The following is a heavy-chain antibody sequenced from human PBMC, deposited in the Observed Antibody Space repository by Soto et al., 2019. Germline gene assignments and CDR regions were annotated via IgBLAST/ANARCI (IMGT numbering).Heavy chain of an antibody. V-gene: IGHV3-7*01. CDR3: ARGWGYFDSSGFPYLYAMDV. D-gene: IGHD3-22*01. CDR1: GFSFSTYG. Sequence: GWCLRLSCAASGFSFSTYGMSWVLQAPGKGLEWVANIKEDGSEKYYVDSVEGRFTISRDNAKNSLYLQMTSLRAEDTALYYCARGWGYFDSSGFPYLYAMDVWGQGTTVTVSS. CDR2: IKEDGSEK. J-gene: IGHJ6*02.